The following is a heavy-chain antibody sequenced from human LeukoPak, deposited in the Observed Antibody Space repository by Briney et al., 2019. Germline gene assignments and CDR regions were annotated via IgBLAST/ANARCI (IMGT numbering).Heavy chain of an antibody. V-gene: IGHV3-7*01. Sequence: GGSLRLSCAASGFTFTSYWMTWVRQAPGKGLEWLANIRQDGGATYYGGSVKGRFTISRDNAKNSLFLQMNSLRVEDTAVYYCATYKNWVAGDVWGQGTTVSVSS. J-gene: IGHJ6*02. CDR2: IRQDGGAT. CDR1: GFTFTSYW. CDR3: ATYKNWVAGDV. D-gene: IGHD7-27*01.